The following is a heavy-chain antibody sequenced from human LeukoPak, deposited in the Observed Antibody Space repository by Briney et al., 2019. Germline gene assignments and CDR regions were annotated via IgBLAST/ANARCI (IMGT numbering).Heavy chain of an antibody. CDR3: ASHKSF. CDR2: LHDSGST. V-gene: IGHV4-61*01. D-gene: IGHD3-10*01. CDR1: GGSVSSGSYY. J-gene: IGHJ4*02. Sequence: PSETLSLTCTVSGGSVSSGSYYWIWIRQPPGKGLEWIGYLHDSGSTNYNPSLKSRVTISVDTSKNQFSLKLSSVTAADTAVYYCASHKSFWGQGTLVTVSS.